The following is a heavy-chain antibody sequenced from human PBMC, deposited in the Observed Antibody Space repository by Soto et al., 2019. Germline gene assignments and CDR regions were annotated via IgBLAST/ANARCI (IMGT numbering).Heavy chain of an antibody. CDR1: EFRFTSYV. D-gene: IGHD2-21*02. Sequence: EVLLLESGGGLVQPGGSLRLSCAASEFRFTSYVMTWVRQAPGKGLEWVSSISGSGDSTNYADSVKGRFTISRDNSKNTLYLHMGSVTAVDTAVYYCAAAPRVTVTAPWDYWGQGTLFTVFS. CDR3: AAAPRVTVTAPWDY. J-gene: IGHJ4*02. CDR2: ISGSGDST. V-gene: IGHV3-23*01.